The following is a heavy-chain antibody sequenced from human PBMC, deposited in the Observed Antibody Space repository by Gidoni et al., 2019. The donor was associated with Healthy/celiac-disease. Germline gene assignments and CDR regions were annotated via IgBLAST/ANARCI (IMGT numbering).Heavy chain of an antibody. J-gene: IGHJ4*02. CDR2: IDPSDSYT. D-gene: IGHD2-15*01. CDR1: GYSFTSYW. V-gene: IGHV5-10-1*03. CDR3: ARHRVGDIVVVVAAATFDY. Sequence: EVQLVQSGAEVKKPGESLRISCKGSGYSFTSYWIRWVRQMPGKGLEWMGRIDPSDSYTNYSPSFQGHVTISADKSISTAYLQWSSLKASDTAMYYCARHRVGDIVVVVAAATFDYWGQGTLVTVSS.